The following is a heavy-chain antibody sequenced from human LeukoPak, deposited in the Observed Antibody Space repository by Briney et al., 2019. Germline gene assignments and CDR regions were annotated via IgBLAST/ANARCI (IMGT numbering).Heavy chain of an antibody. CDR3: ARGVTARGFYYYMDI. CDR2: INPHSGGT. CDR1: GYTFTGYY. Sequence: ASVKVFCKASGYTFTGYYIQWVRQAPGQGLEGMGWINPHSGGTNYAQEFQGRVTITRDTSISTAYMELSSLRPDDTAVYSCARGVTARGFYYYMDIWGNGTTVTISS. D-gene: IGHD2-21*02. J-gene: IGHJ6*03. V-gene: IGHV1-2*02.